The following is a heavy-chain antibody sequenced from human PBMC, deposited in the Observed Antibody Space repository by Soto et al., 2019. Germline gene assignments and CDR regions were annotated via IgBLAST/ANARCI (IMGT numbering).Heavy chain of an antibody. J-gene: IGHJ4*02. CDR3: ARDYKVSSCHDY. CDR2: ISYDGSKK. V-gene: IGHV3-30*03. Sequence: GGSLRLSCEVSGFNFSTYDMHWVRQAPGQGLEWVAVISYDGSKKYYAESVKGRFSISRDNSKNTLYLQMNSLRAEDTAVYYCARDYKVSSCHDYWGQGTLVTVSS. CDR1: GFNFSTYD. D-gene: IGHD6-13*01.